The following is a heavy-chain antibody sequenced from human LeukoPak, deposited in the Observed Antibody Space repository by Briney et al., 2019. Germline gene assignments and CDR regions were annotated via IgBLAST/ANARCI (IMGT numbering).Heavy chain of an antibody. J-gene: IGHJ3*02. D-gene: IGHD2-2*01. Sequence: VASVKVSCKASGYTFTSYAMHWVRQAPGQRLEWMGWINAGNGNTKYSQKFQGRVTITRDTSGSTGYMELSSLRSEDTAVYYCARGPDCSSTSCYAGDAFDIWGQGTMVTVSS. CDR3: ARGPDCSSTSCYAGDAFDI. CDR1: GYTFTSYA. CDR2: INAGNGNT. V-gene: IGHV1-3*01.